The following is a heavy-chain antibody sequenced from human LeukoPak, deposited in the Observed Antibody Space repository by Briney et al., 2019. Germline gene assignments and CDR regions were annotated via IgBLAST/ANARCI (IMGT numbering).Heavy chain of an antibody. D-gene: IGHD3-9*01. CDR1: GYTFTGYY. Sequence: ASVKVSCKASGYTFTGYYMHWVRQAPGQGLEWMGWINPNSGGTNYAQKFQGRVTMTRDTSISTAYMELSRLRSGDTAVYYCAKDWHILTGRNCFDPWGQGTLVTVSS. J-gene: IGHJ5*02. V-gene: IGHV1-2*02. CDR2: INPNSGGT. CDR3: AKDWHILTGRNCFDP.